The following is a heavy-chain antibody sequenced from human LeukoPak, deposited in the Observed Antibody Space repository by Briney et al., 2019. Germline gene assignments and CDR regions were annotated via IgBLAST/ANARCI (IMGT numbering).Heavy chain of an antibody. J-gene: IGHJ4*02. CDR1: GGTFSSYA. CDR3: ARCLGGSCYLFDY. CDR2: IIPIFGTA. V-gene: IGHV1-69*13. Sequence: SVKVACKASGGTFSSYAISWVRQAPGQGLEWMGGIIPIFGTANYAQKFQGRVTITADESTSTAYMELSSLRSEDTAVYYCARCLGGSCYLFDYWGQGTLVTVSS. D-gene: IGHD2-15*01.